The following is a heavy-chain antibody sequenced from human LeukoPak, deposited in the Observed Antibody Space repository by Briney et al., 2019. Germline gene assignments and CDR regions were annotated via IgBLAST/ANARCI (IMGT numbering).Heavy chain of an antibody. CDR3: ARRVYFGTYYFDY. J-gene: IGHJ4*02. CDR1: GGSIGTYS. Sequence: SETLSLTCTVSGGSIGTYSWNWIRQPPGKGLEWIGYIYYSGSTNYNPSLKSRVTISVDTSKNQFSLKLSSVTAADTAVYYCARRVYFGTYYFDYWGQGTLVTVSS. V-gene: IGHV4-59*01. D-gene: IGHD3-9*01. CDR2: IYYSGST.